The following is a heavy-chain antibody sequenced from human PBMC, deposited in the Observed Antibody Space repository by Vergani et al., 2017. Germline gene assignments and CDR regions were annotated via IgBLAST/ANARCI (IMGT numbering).Heavy chain of an antibody. D-gene: IGHD3-22*01. CDR2: INPSGGST. J-gene: IGHJ4*02. V-gene: IGHV1-46*01. CDR1: GYTFTSYY. Sequence: QVQLVQSGAEVKKPGASVKVSCTASGYTFTSYYLHWVRPAPGQGLEWMGIINPSGGSTTYAQRFQGRVTMTRDTSTSTVYMELSSLRSEDTALYHCARERDSSGXYDFWGQGTLVTVSS. CDR3: ARERDSSGXYDF.